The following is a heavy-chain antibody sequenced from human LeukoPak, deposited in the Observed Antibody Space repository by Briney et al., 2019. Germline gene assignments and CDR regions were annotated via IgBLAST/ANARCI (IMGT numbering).Heavy chain of an antibody. V-gene: IGHV4-39*01. J-gene: IGHJ4*02. CDR1: GGSISSSSYY. CDR3: ASPIRSDCSGGSCYSEEY. Sequence: ETLSLTCTVSGGSISSSSYYWGWIRQPPGKGLEWIGSIYYSGSTYYNPSLKSRVTISVDTSKNQFSLKLSSVTAADTAVYYCASPIRSDCSGGSCYSEEYWGEGTLVTVSS. CDR2: IYYSGST. D-gene: IGHD2-15*01.